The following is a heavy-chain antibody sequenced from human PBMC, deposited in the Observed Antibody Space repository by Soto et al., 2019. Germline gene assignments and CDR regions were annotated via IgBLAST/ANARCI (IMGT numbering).Heavy chain of an antibody. CDR3: ARDSVGITAAGHY. J-gene: IGHJ4*02. Sequence: QVQLQESGPGLVKPSETLSLTCIVSGASISGYYWSWIRQPAGKGLEWIGRVYTHGSTSYNPSLKSRVTMSLDTSKNRFSLRLSSVTAAATAVYYCARDSVGITAAGHYWGQGTLVTVSS. V-gene: IGHV4-4*07. CDR2: VYTHGST. D-gene: IGHD1-26*01. CDR1: GASISGYY.